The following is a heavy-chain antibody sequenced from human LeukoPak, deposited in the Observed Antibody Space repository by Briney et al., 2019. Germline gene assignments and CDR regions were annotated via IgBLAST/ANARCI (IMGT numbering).Heavy chain of an antibody. CDR2: ILNDGSQE. CDR1: GFTFSSYG. CDR3: ARDDSLGDNALDI. Sequence: PGRSQTLSCAASGFTFSSYGMHWVRQAPGRGLEWVAVILNDGSQEKYADSVKGLFTISRDNSKSTLFLQMNSLRAEDTAVYYCARDDSLGDNALDIWGQGTMVTVSS. J-gene: IGHJ3*02. D-gene: IGHD3-16*01. V-gene: IGHV3-33*01.